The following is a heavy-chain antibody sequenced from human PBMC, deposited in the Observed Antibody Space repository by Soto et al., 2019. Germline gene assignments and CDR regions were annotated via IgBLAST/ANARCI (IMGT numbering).Heavy chain of an antibody. D-gene: IGHD3-22*01. Sequence: KSSETLSLTCAVSGGSISSTNWWTWVRQSPGKGLEWIGEIYHSGRTNYNRSLKGRVTLSVDKTQNLFSLKLSSVTAADAAVYYCVTLVVGSYYFDYWGQGTLVTVSS. CDR2: IYHSGRT. CDR3: VTLVVGSYYFDY. J-gene: IGHJ4*02. CDR1: GGSISSTNW. V-gene: IGHV4-4*02.